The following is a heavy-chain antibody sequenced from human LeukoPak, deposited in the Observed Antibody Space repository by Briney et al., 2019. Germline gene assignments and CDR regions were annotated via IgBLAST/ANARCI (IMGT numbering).Heavy chain of an antibody. CDR3: ARVGYYESSGYYEY. Sequence: ASVKVSCKASGYTLTDYHMHWVRQAPGQGLEWMGRINPNSGGTNYAQKFQGRVTMTRDTSISTVYMELSRLRSDDTAVYYCARVGYYESSGYYEYWGQGTLVTVSS. D-gene: IGHD3-22*01. CDR1: GYTLTDYH. J-gene: IGHJ4*02. V-gene: IGHV1-2*06. CDR2: INPNSGGT.